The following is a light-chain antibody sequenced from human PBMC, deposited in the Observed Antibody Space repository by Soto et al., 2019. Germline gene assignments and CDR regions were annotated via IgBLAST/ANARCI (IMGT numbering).Light chain of an antibody. V-gene: IGKV1-39*01. CDR3: QQSYSTPRWT. CDR2: AAS. Sequence: DIQMTQSPSTLSGSVGDRVTITCRASQSISSYLNWYQQKPGKAPKLLIYAASSLQSGVPSRFSGGGSGTDFTLTISSLQPEDFATYYCQQSYSTPRWTFGQGTKVDNK. CDR1: QSISSY. J-gene: IGKJ1*01.